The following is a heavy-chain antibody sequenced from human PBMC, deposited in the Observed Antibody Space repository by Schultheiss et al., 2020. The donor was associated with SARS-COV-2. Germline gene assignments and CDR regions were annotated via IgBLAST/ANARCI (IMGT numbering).Heavy chain of an antibody. CDR1: GGSISSYY. V-gene: IGHV4-4*07. CDR2: IYTSGST. D-gene: IGHD6-6*01. J-gene: IGHJ4*02. CDR3: ARRGEYSSSAYFDY. Sequence: SETLSLTCTVSGGSISSYYWSWIRQPAGKGLEWIGRIYTSGSTNYNPSLKSRVTISVDTSKNQFSLKLSSVTAADTAVYYCARRGEYSSSAYFDYWGQGTLVTVSS.